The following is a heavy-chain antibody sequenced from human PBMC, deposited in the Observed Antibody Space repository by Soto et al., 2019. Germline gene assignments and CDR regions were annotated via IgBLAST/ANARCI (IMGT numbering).Heavy chain of an antibody. CDR1: GFSLSTSGEG. CDR3: AHRRDATVRVPAAISAWFDP. D-gene: IGHD2-2*01. Sequence: SGPTLVNPTQTLTLTCTFSGFSLSTSGEGVGWIRQPPGKALEWLALIFWDDDKRYNSSLRSRLTITKATSKNQVVLTLTNMDPLDTATYYCAHRRDATVRVPAAISAWFDPWGQGTQVTVS. V-gene: IGHV2-5*02. J-gene: IGHJ5*02. CDR2: IFWDDDK.